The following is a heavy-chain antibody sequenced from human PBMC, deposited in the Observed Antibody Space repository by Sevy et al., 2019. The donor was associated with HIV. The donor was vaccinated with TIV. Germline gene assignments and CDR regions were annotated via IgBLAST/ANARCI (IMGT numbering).Heavy chain of an antibody. CDR3: ARDLYCSGGSCYSITSGWFDP. J-gene: IGHJ5*02. Sequence: GGSLRLSCAASGFTFSSYWMHWVRQAPGKGLVWVSRINSDGSSTSYADSVKGRFTIARDNAKNTLDLQMNSLRAEDTAVYYCARDLYCSGGSCYSITSGWFDPWGQGTLVTVSS. CDR1: GFTFSSYW. CDR2: INSDGSST. D-gene: IGHD2-15*01. V-gene: IGHV3-74*01.